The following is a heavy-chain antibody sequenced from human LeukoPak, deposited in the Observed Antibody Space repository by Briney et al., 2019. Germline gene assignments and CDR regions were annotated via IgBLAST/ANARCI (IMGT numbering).Heavy chain of an antibody. CDR1: GYTFTGYY. CDR3: ARDHSSLYYFDY. Sequence: ASVKVSCKASGYTFTGYYMHWVRQAPGQGLEWMGIINPSGGSTSYAQKFQGRVTMTRDTSTSTVYMELSSLRSEDTAVYYCARDHSSLYYFDYWGQGTLVTVSS. V-gene: IGHV1-46*01. D-gene: IGHD6-13*01. J-gene: IGHJ4*02. CDR2: INPSGGST.